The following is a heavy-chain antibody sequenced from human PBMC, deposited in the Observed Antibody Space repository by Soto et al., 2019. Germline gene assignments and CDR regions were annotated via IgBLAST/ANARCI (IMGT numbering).Heavy chain of an antibody. CDR3: VKQAHGLDGVAFDY. Sequence: GGSLRLSCSASGFIFSESTIYWVRQVPGKGLEAISAVSTSGRSTYYADSVKDRFTISRDNSKNTLFLQMGSLRPEDTAIYYCVKQAHGLDGVAFDYWGQGTKVTVYS. CDR1: GFIFSEST. V-gene: IGHV3-64D*06. J-gene: IGHJ4*02. CDR2: VSTSGRST. D-gene: IGHD2-15*01.